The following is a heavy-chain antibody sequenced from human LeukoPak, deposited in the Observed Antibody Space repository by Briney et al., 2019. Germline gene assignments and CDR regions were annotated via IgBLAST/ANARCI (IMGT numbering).Heavy chain of an antibody. V-gene: IGHV1-69*01. CDR2: IIPIFGTA. CDR3: ARDRLVRFGGSYFYY. J-gene: IGHJ4*02. Sequence: ASVKVSCKASGGTFSSYAISWVRQAPGQGLEWMGGIIPIFGTANYAQKFQGRVTITADESTSTVYMELSSLRSEDPAVYYCARDRLVRFGGSYFYYWGQGTLVTVSS. CDR1: GGTFSSYA. D-gene: IGHD3-16*01.